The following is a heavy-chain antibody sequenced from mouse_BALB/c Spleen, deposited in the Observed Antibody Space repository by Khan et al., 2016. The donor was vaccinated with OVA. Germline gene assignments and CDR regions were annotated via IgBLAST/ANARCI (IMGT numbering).Heavy chain of an antibody. D-gene: IGHD1-1*01. V-gene: IGHV1S135*01. Sequence: EVELVESGPELVKPGASVKVSCKAAGYSFTDYSMYWVKQSHGKSLEWIGYIGPYNGDTTYNQRFKGKATLTVDKSSSTTFMYLNSLTSEDSAVYYCARGGYGGFAYWGQGTLVTVSA. CDR3: ARGGYGGFAY. CDR1: GYSFTDYS. J-gene: IGHJ3*01. CDR2: IGPYNGDT.